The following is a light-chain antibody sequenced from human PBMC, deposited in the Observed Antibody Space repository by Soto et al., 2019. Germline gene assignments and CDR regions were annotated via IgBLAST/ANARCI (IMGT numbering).Light chain of an antibody. J-gene: IGKJ1*01. CDR1: QSVYTY. Sequence: EIVLTQSPATLSLSPGERATLSCRASQSVYTYLARYQQKPGQAPRLLIYDASKRATGIPARFSGSGSGTDFTLAISDLEPEDFAVYYCQQRTNWPPTWTFGQGTKVEI. CDR3: QQRTNWPPTWT. CDR2: DAS. V-gene: IGKV3-11*01.